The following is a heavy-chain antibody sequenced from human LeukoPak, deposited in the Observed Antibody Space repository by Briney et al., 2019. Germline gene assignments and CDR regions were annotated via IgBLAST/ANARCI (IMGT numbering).Heavy chain of an antibody. CDR2: IYHSGST. CDR1: GYSISRGFY. V-gene: IGHV4-38-2*02. CDR3: ARYNWNEVGAFDI. Sequence: SETLSLTCTVSGYSISRGFYWGWIRQPPGKGLEWIGNIYHSGSTYYNPSLKSRVTMSVDTSKNQFSLKLSSVTAADTAVYYCARYNWNEVGAFDIWGQGTMVTVSS. J-gene: IGHJ3*02. D-gene: IGHD1-20*01.